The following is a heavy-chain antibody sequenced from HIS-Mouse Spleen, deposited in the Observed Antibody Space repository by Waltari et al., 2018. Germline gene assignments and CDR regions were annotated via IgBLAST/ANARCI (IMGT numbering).Heavy chain of an antibody. J-gene: IGHJ2*01. Sequence: QLQLQESCPGLVKPSETLSLTCPVPGGSISRRSYSWGWIRQPPGQGLEWIGSIYYSGSTYYNPSLKSRVTISVDTSKNQFSLKLSSVTAADTAVYYCAREIPYSSSWYDWYFDLWGRGTLVTVSS. CDR2: IYYSGST. V-gene: IGHV4-39*07. CDR1: GGSISRRSYS. D-gene: IGHD6-13*01. CDR3: AREIPYSSSWYDWYFDL.